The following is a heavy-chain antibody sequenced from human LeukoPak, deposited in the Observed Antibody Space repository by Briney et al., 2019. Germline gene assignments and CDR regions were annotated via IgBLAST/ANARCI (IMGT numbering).Heavy chain of an antibody. CDR2: ISNTGNT. CDR3: TRGLATFYHFSSGSHSRFDS. CDR1: GVSVSDYS. V-gene: IGHV4-34*01. J-gene: IGHJ5*01. D-gene: IGHD3-3*01. Sequence: SETLSLNCGVSGVSVSDYSWTWMRQTPGQGLEWLGEISNTGNTHYNPSLKSRLNISVETTKHQFSLKMHSVTAADTAVYYCTRGLATFYHFSSGSHSRFDSWGQGTLVSVSS.